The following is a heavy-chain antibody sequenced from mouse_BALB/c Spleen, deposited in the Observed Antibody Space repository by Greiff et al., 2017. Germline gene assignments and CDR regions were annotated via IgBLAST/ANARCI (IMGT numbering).Heavy chain of an antibody. V-gene: IGHV5-17*02. D-gene: IGHD1-1*02. CDR3: ARSDGSYVGAMDY. CDR2: ISSGSSTI. Sequence: EVQLVESGGGLVQPGGSRKLSCAASGFTFSSFGMHWVRQAPAKGLEWVAYISSGSSTIYYADTVKGRVTISRDNPKNTLFMQITSLRSEDTAMYYCARSDGSYVGAMDYWGQGTSVTVSA. CDR1: GFTFSSFG. J-gene: IGHJ4*01.